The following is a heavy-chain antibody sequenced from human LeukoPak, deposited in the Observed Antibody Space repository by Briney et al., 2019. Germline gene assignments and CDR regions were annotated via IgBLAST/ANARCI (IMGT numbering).Heavy chain of an antibody. D-gene: IGHD4/OR15-4a*01. J-gene: IGHJ5*02. CDR2: VYYSGST. CDR3: ARRDYAAWFDP. CDR1: GDSITSGAFY. Sequence: KPSETLSLTCNVSGDSITSGAFYWACIRQSPGKGLEWIGNVYYSGSTQYNPSLRGRVSISMDKTKNQFSLNLNSVSVTDTAIYYCARRDYAAWFDPWGQGTLVTVSS. V-gene: IGHV4-39*01.